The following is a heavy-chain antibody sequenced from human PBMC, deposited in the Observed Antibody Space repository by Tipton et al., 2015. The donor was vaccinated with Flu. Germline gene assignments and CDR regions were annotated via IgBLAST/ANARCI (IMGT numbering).Heavy chain of an antibody. Sequence: TLSLTCSVSGGSISSYYWSWIRQPAGKGLEWIGRILTGGSTNYNPSLKSRVTMSVDTSKNQFSPKLSSVTAADTAVYYCARLAYSYDIRGYYFDSWGQGTLVTVSS. J-gene: IGHJ4*02. CDR2: ILTGGST. CDR3: ARLAYSYDIRGYYFDS. D-gene: IGHD5-18*01. V-gene: IGHV4-4*07. CDR1: GGSISSYY.